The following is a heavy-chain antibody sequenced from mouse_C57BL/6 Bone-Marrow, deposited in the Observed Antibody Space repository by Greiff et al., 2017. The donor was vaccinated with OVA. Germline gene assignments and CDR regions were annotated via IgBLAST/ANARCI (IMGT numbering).Heavy chain of an antibody. CDR1: GFSLTSYG. J-gene: IGHJ2*01. Sequence: VQLQQSGPGLVQPSQSLSITCTVSGFSLTSYGVHWVRQSPGKGLAWLGVIWSGGSTDYNAALISSLSTSKDNSKSQVFFKMNSLQADDTATYYCARNYYGSSPCDYWGQGTTLTVSS. V-gene: IGHV2-2*01. CDR3: ARNYYGSSPCDY. CDR2: IWSGGST. D-gene: IGHD1-1*01.